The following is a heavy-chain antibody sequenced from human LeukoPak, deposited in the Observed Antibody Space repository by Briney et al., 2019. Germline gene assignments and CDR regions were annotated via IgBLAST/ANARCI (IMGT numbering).Heavy chain of an antibody. D-gene: IGHD3-22*01. J-gene: IGHJ4*02. V-gene: IGHV3-30-3*01. CDR3: AREVHDSSGYYYRIFDY. CDR2: ISYDGSNK. Sequence: GRSLRLSCAASEFTFSSYAMPWVRQAPGKGLEWVAVISYDGSNKYYADSVKGRFTISRDNSKNTLYLQMNSLRAEDTAVYYCAREVHDSSGYYYRIFDYWGQGTLVTVSS. CDR1: EFTFSSYA.